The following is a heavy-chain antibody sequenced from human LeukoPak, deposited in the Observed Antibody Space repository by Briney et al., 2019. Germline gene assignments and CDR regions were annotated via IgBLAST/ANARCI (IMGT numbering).Heavy chain of an antibody. CDR3: AKDRAVAGTGGLDY. D-gene: IGHD6-19*01. CDR1: GFTFTTYS. CDR2: ISSGSSAI. Sequence: RSGGSLRLSCEASGFTFTTYSMTWVRQAPGKGLEWVSIISSGSSAIFSADALKGRFTISRDDAKNLLYLDMNSLRAEDTAVYYCAKDRAVAGTGGLDYWGQGTLVTVSS. V-gene: IGHV3-21*01. J-gene: IGHJ4*02.